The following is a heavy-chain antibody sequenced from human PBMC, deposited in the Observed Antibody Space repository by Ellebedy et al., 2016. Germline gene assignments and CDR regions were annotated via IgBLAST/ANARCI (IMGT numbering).Heavy chain of an antibody. D-gene: IGHD4-17*01. Sequence: GESLKISCAASGFTVSSNYMSWVRQAPGKGLEWVSVIYSGGSTYYADSVKGRFTISRDNSKNTLYLQMNSLGAEDTAVYYCARDLSLRDYGDNDYWGQGTLVTVSS. V-gene: IGHV3-66*01. CDR3: ARDLSLRDYGDNDY. J-gene: IGHJ4*02. CDR2: IYSGGST. CDR1: GFTVSSNY.